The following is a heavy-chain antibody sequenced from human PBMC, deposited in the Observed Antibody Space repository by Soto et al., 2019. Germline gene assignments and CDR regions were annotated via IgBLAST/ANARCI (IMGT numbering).Heavy chain of an antibody. V-gene: IGHV4-39*01. CDR1: GCSIRRSSYY. Sequence: QLHLQESGPGLVKPSETLSVTCTVSGCSIRRSSYYWGWIRQPPGKGLEWIGSIYYSGSTYYNPYLKTRVTISVDTSKKQFSLKLSSVTAADTAVYYCARHDYGGFGLWGQGTLVTVSS. D-gene: IGHD4-17*01. CDR3: ARHDYGGFGL. CDR2: IYYSGST. J-gene: IGHJ4*02.